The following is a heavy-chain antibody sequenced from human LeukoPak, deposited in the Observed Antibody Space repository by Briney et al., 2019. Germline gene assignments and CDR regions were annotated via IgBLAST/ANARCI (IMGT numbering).Heavy chain of an antibody. J-gene: IGHJ4*02. CDR3: ARDGGKGWLWFDY. CDR1: GGSISSYY. D-gene: IGHD3-9*01. V-gene: IGHV4-59*01. Sequence: PSETLSLACTVSGGSISSYYWSWIRQPPGKGLEYIGYIYFSGSTNYNPSLKSRVTISVDTSKNQFSLKLSSVTAADTAVYYCARDGGKGWLWFDYWGQGTLVTVSS. CDR2: IYFSGST.